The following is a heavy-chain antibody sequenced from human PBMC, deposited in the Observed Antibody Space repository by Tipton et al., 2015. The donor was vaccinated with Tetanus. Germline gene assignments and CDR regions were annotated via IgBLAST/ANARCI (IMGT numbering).Heavy chain of an antibody. D-gene: IGHD2-21*02. Sequence: SLRLSCAAPGFTVSTNYMNWVRQAPGKGLEWVSVIYSGSDAYYADSVKGRFIISRDNSKNTLYFQMNSLRVEDTAVYYCARGGGRALPGTNTDWFDLWGQGALVTVSS. V-gene: IGHV3-66*01. CDR2: IYSGSDA. J-gene: IGHJ5*02. CDR1: GFTVSTNY. CDR3: ARGGGRALPGTNTDWFDL.